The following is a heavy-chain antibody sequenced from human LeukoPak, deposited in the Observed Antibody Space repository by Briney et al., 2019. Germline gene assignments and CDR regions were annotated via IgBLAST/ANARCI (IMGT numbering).Heavy chain of an antibody. V-gene: IGHV3-30*02. Sequence: GGSLRLSCAASGFSFSSSGMHWVRQAPGKGPEWVSFTRFDDSFKAYADSVKGRFTISRDNSKNSLYLQMNSLRAEDTAVYYCATCRYYYDSSGYYPRHYFDYWGQGTLVTVSS. CDR1: GFSFSSSG. CDR2: TRFDDSFK. J-gene: IGHJ4*02. D-gene: IGHD3-22*01. CDR3: ATCRYYYDSSGYYPRHYFDY.